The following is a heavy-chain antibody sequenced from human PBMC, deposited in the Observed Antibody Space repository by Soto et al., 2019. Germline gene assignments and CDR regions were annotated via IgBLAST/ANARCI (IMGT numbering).Heavy chain of an antibody. J-gene: IGHJ6*02. V-gene: IGHV1-69*01. CDR2: IIPIFGTA. CDR1: GGTFSSYA. CDR3: ARSQGGRSSLDIYYYSYYGMDV. D-gene: IGHD2-15*01. Sequence: QVQLVQSGAEVKKPGSSVKVSCKAPGGTFSSYAISWVRQAPGQGLEWMGGIIPIFGTANYAQKFQGRVTITADESTSTGYMALSSLSSEDTAVDYCARSQGGRSSLDIYYYSYYGMDVWGQGPTVTVSS.